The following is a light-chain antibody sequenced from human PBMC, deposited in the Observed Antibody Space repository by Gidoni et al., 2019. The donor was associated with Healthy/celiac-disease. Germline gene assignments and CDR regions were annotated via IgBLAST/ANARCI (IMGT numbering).Light chain of an antibody. CDR1: SSDVGGYNY. CDR2: DVS. J-gene: IGLJ2*01. CDR3: SSYTSSSTVV. Sequence: GQSITISCTGTSSDVGGYNYVSWYQQHPGKAPKLMIYDVSNLPSGVSNRFSGSKSGNTASLTISGLQAEDEADYYCSSYTSSSTVVFGGGTKLTVL. V-gene: IGLV2-14*04.